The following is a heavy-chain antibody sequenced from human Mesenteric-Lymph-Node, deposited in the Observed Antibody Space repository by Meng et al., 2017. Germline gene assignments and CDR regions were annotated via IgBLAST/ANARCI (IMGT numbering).Heavy chain of an antibody. Sequence: GESLKISCAASGFTFSDYYMSWIRQAPGKGLEWVSGSTGSGGSITYADSVKGRFTMSRDNSKNTVYLEMNSLRAEDTAVYYCAKDSRITTIVVGSWGQGTLVTVSS. CDR2: STGSGGSI. V-gene: IGHV3-23*01. D-gene: IGHD3-22*01. CDR1: GFTFSDYY. CDR3: AKDSRITTIVVGS. J-gene: IGHJ1*01.